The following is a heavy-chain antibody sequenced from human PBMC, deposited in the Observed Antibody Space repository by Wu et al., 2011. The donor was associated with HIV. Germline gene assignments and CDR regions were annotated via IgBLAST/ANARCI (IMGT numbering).Heavy chain of an antibody. D-gene: IGHD4-23*01. CDR1: GYTFTSYG. J-gene: IGHJ4*02. Sequence: QVQLVQSGAEVKKPGASVKVPCKASGYTFTSYGISWVRQAPGQGLEWMGWISAYNGNTNYAQKLQGRVTMTTDTSTSTAYMELRSLRSDDTAVYYCARPYYVGPYPGGPYYFDYWGQGILVTVSS. CDR2: ISAYNGNT. CDR3: ARPYYVGPYPGGPYYFDY. V-gene: IGHV1-18*01.